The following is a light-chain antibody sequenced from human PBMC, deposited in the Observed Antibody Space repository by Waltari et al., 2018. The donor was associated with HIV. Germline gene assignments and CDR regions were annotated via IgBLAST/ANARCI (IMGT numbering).Light chain of an antibody. V-gene: IGKV1-27*01. CDR3: QKYNSVVS. CDR2: SAS. J-gene: IGKJ4*01. Sequence: DFQMTQSPSSLSASVGERVTITCRASQDISHYWAWYQQKSGRVPKLLIHSASTLQSGVPSRFSGTGSGTEFTLSISSLQPDDVATYYCQKYNSVVSFGGGTKVEI. CDR1: QDISHY.